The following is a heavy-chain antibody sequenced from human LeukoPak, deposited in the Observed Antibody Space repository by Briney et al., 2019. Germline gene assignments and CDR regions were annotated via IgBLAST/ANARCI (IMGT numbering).Heavy chain of an antibody. V-gene: IGHV3-11*01. J-gene: IGHJ4*02. Sequence: GGSLRLSCAASGFTFSDYYVNWIRQAPGKGLEWISYISNSGSNTYYADSVKGRFTISRDNAENSLYLQVDSLRAEDTAVYYCARGARGRIQLWFFDYWGQGTLVTVSS. CDR3: ARGARGRIQLWFFDY. CDR1: GFTFSDYY. D-gene: IGHD5-18*01. CDR2: ISNSGSNT.